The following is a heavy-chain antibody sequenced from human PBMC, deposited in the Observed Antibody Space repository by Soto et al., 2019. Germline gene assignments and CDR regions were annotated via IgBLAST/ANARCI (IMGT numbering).Heavy chain of an antibody. J-gene: IGHJ6*02. D-gene: IGHD3-10*01. Sequence: PGGSLRLSCAASGFTFSSYGMHWVRQAPGKGLEWVAVISYDGSNKYYADSVKGRFTISRDNSKNTLYLQMNSLRAEDTAVYYCARDLLYGSGSYYSPYYYYYGMDVWGQGTTVTVSS. CDR3: ARDLLYGSGSYYSPYYYYYGMDV. CDR1: GFTFSSYG. V-gene: IGHV3-30*03. CDR2: ISYDGSNK.